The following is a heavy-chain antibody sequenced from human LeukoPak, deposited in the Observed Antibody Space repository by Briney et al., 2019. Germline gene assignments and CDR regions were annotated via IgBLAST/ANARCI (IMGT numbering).Heavy chain of an antibody. J-gene: IGHJ3*02. D-gene: IGHD4-23*01. V-gene: IGHV1-46*01. CDR2: INPSSGST. Sequence: ASVKVSCEASGYTFTSYYIHWVRQAPGQGLEWMGIINPSSGSTSYAQKFQGRVTMTRDTSTSTVYMELSSLGSEDTAVYYCARDDYGGNSHDAIDIWGQGTMVTVSS. CDR3: ARDDYGGNSHDAIDI. CDR1: GYTFTSYY.